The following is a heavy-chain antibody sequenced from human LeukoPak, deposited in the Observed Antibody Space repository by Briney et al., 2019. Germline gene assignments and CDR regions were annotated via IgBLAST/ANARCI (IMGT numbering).Heavy chain of an antibody. CDR3: ARSHDYSNYIFEF. CDR1: GYSFTTYD. J-gene: IGHJ4*02. CDR2: VSPDSGDT. Sequence: ASVKVSCKASGYSFTTYDIHWVRQAPGRGPEWMGWVSPDSGDTGSPQNFQGRVAITRNTSITTAYMELNSLTAEDTAVYYCARSHDYSNYIFEFWGQGTLVTVSS. D-gene: IGHD4-11*01. V-gene: IGHV1-8*03.